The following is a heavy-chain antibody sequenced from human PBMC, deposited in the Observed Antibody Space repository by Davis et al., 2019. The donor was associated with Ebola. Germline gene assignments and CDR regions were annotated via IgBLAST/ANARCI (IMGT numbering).Heavy chain of an antibody. V-gene: IGHV3-23*01. Sequence: GESLKISCAASGFTFSSYSMNWVRQAPGKGLEWVSGTSGSGDSTYYADSVRGRFTISRDNAKNTVYLQMNSLRAEDTAVYYCARITVGPEMKYYDFWSGQLHDAFDIWGQGTMVTVSS. D-gene: IGHD3-3*01. CDR3: ARITVGPEMKYYDFWSGQLHDAFDI. CDR2: TSGSGDST. J-gene: IGHJ3*02. CDR1: GFTFSSYS.